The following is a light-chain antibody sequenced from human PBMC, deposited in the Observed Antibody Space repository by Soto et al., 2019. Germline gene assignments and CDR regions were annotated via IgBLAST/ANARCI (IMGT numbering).Light chain of an antibody. Sequence: DIQMTQSPSTLSASVGDRVTITCRASQSINSWLAWYQQNPGKAPKLLLYKASSLESGVPSRFSGSGSGTEFTLTISSLQSDDFANYYCQQYNTYVTFGGGTKVEIK. V-gene: IGKV1-5*03. J-gene: IGKJ4*01. CDR3: QQYNTYVT. CDR2: KAS. CDR1: QSINSW.